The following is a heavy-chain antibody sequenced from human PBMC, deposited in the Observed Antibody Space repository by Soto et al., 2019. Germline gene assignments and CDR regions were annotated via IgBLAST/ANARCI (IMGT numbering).Heavy chain of an antibody. CDR1: GFTFSSYS. CDR2: ISSSSSYI. CDR3: ARDVYCSGGSCYSSYYYYYGIDV. V-gene: IGHV3-21*01. J-gene: IGHJ6*02. D-gene: IGHD2-15*01. Sequence: EVQLVESGGGLVKPGGSLRLSCAASGFTFSSYSMNWVRQAPGKGLEWVSSISSSSSYIYYADSVKGRFTISRDNAKNSLYLQMNSLRAEDTAVYYCARDVYCSGGSCYSSYYYYYGIDVWGQGTTVTVSS.